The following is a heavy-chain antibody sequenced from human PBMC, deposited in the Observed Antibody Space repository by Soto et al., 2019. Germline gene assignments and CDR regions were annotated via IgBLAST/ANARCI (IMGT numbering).Heavy chain of an antibody. CDR2: ISYDGSNK. D-gene: IGHD3-3*01. V-gene: IGHV3-30-3*01. J-gene: IGHJ6*02. CDR1: GFTFSSYA. Sequence: QVQLVESGGGVVQPGRSLRLSCAASGFTFSSYAMHWVRQAPGKGLEWVAVISYDGSNKYYADSVKGRFTISRDNSKNTLYLQMNSLRAEDTAVYYCARAPYPTIFGVGRGFGMDVWGQGTTVTVSS. CDR3: ARAPYPTIFGVGRGFGMDV.